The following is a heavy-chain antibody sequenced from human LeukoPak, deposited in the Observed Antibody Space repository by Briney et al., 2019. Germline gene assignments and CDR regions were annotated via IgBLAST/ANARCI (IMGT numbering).Heavy chain of an antibody. Sequence: ASVKVSCKASGYTFTGYYMHWVRQAPGQGLEGMGWINPNSGGTNYAQKFQGRVTMTRDTSISTAYMELSRLRSDDTAVYYCARVGVVGRPYFDYWGQGTLVTVSS. J-gene: IGHJ4*02. V-gene: IGHV1-2*02. CDR2: INPNSGGT. D-gene: IGHD2-15*01. CDR3: ARVGVVGRPYFDY. CDR1: GYTFTGYY.